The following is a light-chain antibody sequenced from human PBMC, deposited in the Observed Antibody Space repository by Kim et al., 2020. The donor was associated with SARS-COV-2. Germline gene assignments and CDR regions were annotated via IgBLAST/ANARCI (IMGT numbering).Light chain of an antibody. V-gene: IGKV3-11*01. J-gene: IGKJ5*01. CDR1: QSVTTS. Sequence: LSPGERATLSCRASQSVTTSLVWYQQKHGQAPSLLIYGASSRATGIPARFSGSGSGTDFTLTISSLEPEDFAVYYCQQRSSWPVTFGQGTRLEIK. CDR2: GAS. CDR3: QQRSSWPVT.